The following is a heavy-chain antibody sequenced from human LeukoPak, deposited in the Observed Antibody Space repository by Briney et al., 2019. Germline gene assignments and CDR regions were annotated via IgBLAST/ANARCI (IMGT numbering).Heavy chain of an antibody. Sequence: TSETLSLTCTVSGGSDSSGGYYWSWIRQHPGKGLEWIGYIYYSGSTYYNPSLKSRVTISVDTSKNQFSLKLSSVTAADTAVYYCAREHYGSGSSTINWFDPWGQGTLVTVSS. V-gene: IGHV4-31*03. CDR2: IYYSGST. CDR1: GGSDSSGGYY. CDR3: AREHYGSGSSTINWFDP. J-gene: IGHJ5*02. D-gene: IGHD3-10*01.